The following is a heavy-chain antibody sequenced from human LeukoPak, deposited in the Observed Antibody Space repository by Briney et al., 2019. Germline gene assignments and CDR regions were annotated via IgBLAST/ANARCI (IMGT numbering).Heavy chain of an antibody. D-gene: IGHD3-10*01. CDR3: ARGGWFGTNYYYYMDV. J-gene: IGHJ6*03. CDR1: GGSISSSSYY. Sequence: SETLSLTCTVSGGSISSSSYYWGWIRQPPGKGLEWIGSIYYSGSTYYNPSLKSRVTISVDTSKNQFSQKLSSVTAADTAVYYCARGGWFGTNYYYYMDVWGKGTTVTISS. CDR2: IYYSGST. V-gene: IGHV4-39*07.